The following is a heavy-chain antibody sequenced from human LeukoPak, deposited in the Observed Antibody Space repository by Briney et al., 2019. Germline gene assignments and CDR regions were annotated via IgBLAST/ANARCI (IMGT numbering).Heavy chain of an antibody. CDR2: IYYTGSA. V-gene: IGHV4-59*01. Sequence: SETLSLTCTVSGGSISNYYWNWIRQPPGKGLEWIGYIYYTGSANYNPAPKSRVAISLDMSKNQFSLKLSSVTAADTAVYYCASSPSGYFDHWGQGTPVTVSS. J-gene: IGHJ4*02. CDR1: GGSISNYY. CDR3: ASSPSGYFDH.